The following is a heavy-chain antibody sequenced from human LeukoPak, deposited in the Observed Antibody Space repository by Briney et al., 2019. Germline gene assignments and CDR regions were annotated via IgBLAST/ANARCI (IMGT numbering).Heavy chain of an antibody. V-gene: IGHV3-23*01. J-gene: IGHJ4*02. Sequence: GGSLRLSCAASGFTFGSYAMSWVRQAPGRGLEWVSGISTSGGTTSYAESVKGRFTVSRDNPRNTLYMEMNSLRDEDTAVYYCAVMHRYYDGSGYWVQWGQGTLVTVSS. CDR3: AVMHRYYDGSGYWVQ. CDR2: ISTSGGTT. CDR1: GFTFGSYA. D-gene: IGHD3-22*01.